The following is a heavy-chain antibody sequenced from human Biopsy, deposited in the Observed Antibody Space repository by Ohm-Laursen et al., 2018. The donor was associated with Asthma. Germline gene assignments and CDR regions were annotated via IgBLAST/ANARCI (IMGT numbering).Heavy chain of an antibody. V-gene: IGHV3-30*03. CDR3: ARGLDYSGRSGFDY. CDR2: MSYDGSIK. J-gene: IGHJ4*02. D-gene: IGHD3-10*01. Sequence: SLRLSCAAPGFMFSSYGMDWVRQAPGKGLEWVALMSYDGSIKDYADSVKGRFTISRDNSMNTLYLHMNSLRVEDTAVYYCARGLDYSGRSGFDYWGQGTLVTVSS. CDR1: GFMFSSYG.